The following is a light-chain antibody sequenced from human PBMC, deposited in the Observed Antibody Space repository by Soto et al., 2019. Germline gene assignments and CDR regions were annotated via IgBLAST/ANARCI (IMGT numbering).Light chain of an antibody. J-gene: IGLJ2*01. CDR1: SGHSSYA. V-gene: IGLV4-69*01. Sequence: QPVLTQSPSASASLGASVKLTCTLSSGHSSYAIAWHQKQPGKGPRYLMDLNNDGSHTKGDGIPDRFSGSSSGADRYLIISSLHSEDEAEYYCQTWGTGFQFFGGGTKLTVL. CDR2: LNNDGSH. CDR3: QTWGTGFQF.